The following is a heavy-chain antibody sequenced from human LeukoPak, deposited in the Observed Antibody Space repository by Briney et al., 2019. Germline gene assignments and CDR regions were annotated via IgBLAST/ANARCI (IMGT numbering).Heavy chain of an antibody. V-gene: IGHV4-39*01. CDR1: GGSINRSRYY. D-gene: IGHD2-2*02. Sequence: SETLSLTCTVSGGSINRSRYYWGWIRQPPGKGLEWIGSIYYSGSTYYNPSLKSRVTISVDTSKNQFSLKMNSVTAADTAVYYCARVVPAAIRNFWFDPWGQGTLVTVSS. CDR2: IYYSGST. J-gene: IGHJ5*02. CDR3: ARVVPAAIRNFWFDP.